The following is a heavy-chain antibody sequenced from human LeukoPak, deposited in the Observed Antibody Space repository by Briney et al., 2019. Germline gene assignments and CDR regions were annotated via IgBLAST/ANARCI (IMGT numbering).Heavy chain of an antibody. J-gene: IGHJ4*02. Sequence: SETLSLTCAVYGGSFSGYYWSWIRQPAGRDLEWIGRISTTGSTYFNPSLQSRVRMSVDSSKTHFSLRLSSVTAADTAVYYCARSPSTIGWNWGYYFDFWGQGHLVTVSS. V-gene: IGHV4-59*10. D-gene: IGHD1-7*01. CDR2: ISTTGST. CDR1: GGSFSGYY. CDR3: ARSPSTIGWNWGYYFDF.